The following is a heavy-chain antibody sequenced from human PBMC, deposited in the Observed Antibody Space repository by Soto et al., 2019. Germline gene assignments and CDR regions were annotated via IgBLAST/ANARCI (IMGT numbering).Heavy chain of an antibody. Sequence: EVQLVESGGGLVQPGGSLRLSCEASGFTLSNFWMGWVRQAPGKGLEWVAIIAQHDSGRYYVGSVRGRFTISRDNADNSLWLQMNSLRAEDTAVEYCAREWIIDLWGRGTLVTVSS. CDR3: AREWIIDL. V-gene: IGHV3-7*05. D-gene: IGHD5-12*01. J-gene: IGHJ2*01. CDR1: GFTLSNFW. CDR2: IAQHDSGR.